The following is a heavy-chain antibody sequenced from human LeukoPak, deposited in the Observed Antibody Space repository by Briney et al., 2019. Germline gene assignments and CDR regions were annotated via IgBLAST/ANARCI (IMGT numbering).Heavy chain of an antibody. J-gene: IGHJ6*03. CDR1: GGTFSSYA. D-gene: IGHD3-10*01. V-gene: IGHV1-46*01. Sequence: ASVKVSCKASGGTFSSYAISWVRQAPGQGLEWMGIINPSGGSTSYAQKFQGRVTMTRDMSTSTVYMELSSLRAEDTAVYYCARDYYGSESFGYYYMDVWGKGTTVTISS. CDR2: INPSGGST. CDR3: ARDYYGSESFGYYYMDV.